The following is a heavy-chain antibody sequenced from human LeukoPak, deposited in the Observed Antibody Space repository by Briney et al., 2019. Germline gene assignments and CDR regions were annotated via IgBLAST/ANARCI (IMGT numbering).Heavy chain of an antibody. V-gene: IGHV3-21*01. CDR1: GFTFISYT. J-gene: IGHJ6*02. CDR2: ISSSSSYI. D-gene: IGHD2-21*02. Sequence: GGSLRLSCAASGFTFISYTMNWVRQAPGKGLEWVSSISSSSSYIHYADSVKGRFTISRDNAKNTLYLQMNSLRAEDTAVYYCSRDSLSSCGGDCYSGLDVWGQGTTVTVSS. CDR3: SRDSLSSCGGDCYSGLDV.